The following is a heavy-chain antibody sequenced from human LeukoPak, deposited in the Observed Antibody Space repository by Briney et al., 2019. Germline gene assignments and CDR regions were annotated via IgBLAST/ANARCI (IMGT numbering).Heavy chain of an antibody. CDR2: IKSKTDGGTT. CDR1: GFTFSNAR. V-gene: IGHV3-15*01. Sequence: KPGGSLRLSCAASGFTFSNARMSWVRQAPGKGLEWVGRIKSKTDGGTTDYAAPVKGRFTISRDDSKNTLYLQMNSLKTEDTAVYYCTTEAPGYAFDIWGQGTMVTVSS. CDR3: TTEAPGYAFDI. J-gene: IGHJ3*02.